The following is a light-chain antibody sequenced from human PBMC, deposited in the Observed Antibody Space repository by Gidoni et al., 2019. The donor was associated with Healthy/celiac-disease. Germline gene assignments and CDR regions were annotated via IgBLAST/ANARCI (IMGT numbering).Light chain of an antibody. J-gene: IGKJ2*01. CDR2: DAS. CDR3: RQRSNWPYT. Sequence: EIVLTQSPATLSLSPWERATLSCRASQSVRSYLAWYQQKPGQAPRLLIYDASNRATGIPARFSGSGSGTDFTLTISSLEPEDFAVYYCRQRSNWPYTFGQGTKLEIK. V-gene: IGKV3-11*01. CDR1: QSVRSY.